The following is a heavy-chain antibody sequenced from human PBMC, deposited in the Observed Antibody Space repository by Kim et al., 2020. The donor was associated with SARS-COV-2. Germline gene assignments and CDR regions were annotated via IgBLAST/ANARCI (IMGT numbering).Heavy chain of an antibody. V-gene: IGHV4-59*02. D-gene: IGHD2-21*01. CDR2: IYYSDFT. CDR1: GSSVSSHY. J-gene: IGHJ4*02. CDR3: ANGPYCGGDCYNY. Sequence: SETLSLTCTVSGSSVSSHYWTWIRQPPGMGLEWIGYIYYSDFTNYNPSLKSRVTISVDSSRNQVSLKLSSVTAADTAVYYCANGPYCGGDCYNYWGQGAL.